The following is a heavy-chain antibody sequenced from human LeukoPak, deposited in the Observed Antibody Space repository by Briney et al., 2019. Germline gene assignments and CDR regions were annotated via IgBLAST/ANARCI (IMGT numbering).Heavy chain of an antibody. CDR1: GFTFSSYE. V-gene: IGHV3-48*03. CDR3: ARELELFAFDI. CDR2: ISSSGSTI. Sequence: GGSLRLSCAASGFTFSSYEMNWVRQAPGNGLEWVSYISSSGSTIYYADSVKGRFTISRDNAKNSLYLQMNSLRAEDTTVYYCARELELFAFDIWGQGTMVTVSS. J-gene: IGHJ3*02. D-gene: IGHD1-7*01.